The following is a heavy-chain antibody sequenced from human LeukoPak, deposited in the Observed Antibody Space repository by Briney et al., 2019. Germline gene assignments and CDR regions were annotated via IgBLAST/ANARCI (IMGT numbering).Heavy chain of an antibody. V-gene: IGHV4-39*01. J-gene: IGHJ4*02. CDR1: GGSISSGSYY. CDR2: LSYSGSA. Sequence: SETLSLTCPVSGGSISSGSYYWGWIRQPPGEGLGWIGRLSYSGSAYYNPSLESPVTISVDASKNQFSLNLSSVTAADTALYYCARHAILGARYFDYWGQGTLVNVSS. CDR3: ARHAILGARYFDY. D-gene: IGHD2-2*02.